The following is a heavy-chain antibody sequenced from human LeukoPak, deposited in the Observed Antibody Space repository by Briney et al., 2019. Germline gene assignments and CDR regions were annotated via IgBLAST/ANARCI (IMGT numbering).Heavy chain of an antibody. J-gene: IGHJ4*02. CDR3: ARSTYSGSSYDC. Sequence: GGSLRLSCAASGFTFSTYWMHWVRQAPGKGLVWVSRITGDGSTATYADSVKGRFTTSRDNAKNTLYLQMSSLRAEDTAVYYCARSTYSGSSYDCWGQGTLVTVSS. CDR1: GFTFSTYW. D-gene: IGHD1-26*01. CDR2: ITGDGSTA. V-gene: IGHV3-74*01.